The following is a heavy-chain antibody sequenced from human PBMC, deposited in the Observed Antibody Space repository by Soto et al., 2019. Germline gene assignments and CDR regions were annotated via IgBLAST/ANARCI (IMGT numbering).Heavy chain of an antibody. Sequence: EVQLLESGGGLVQPGGSLRLSCAASGFTFRSYVMSWVRQAPGKGLEWVSSISRSGDSTYYADSVKGRFTISRDNSKNTLYLQMHRLRAEDTAVYYCAKGSGIDYWGPGTLVTVSS. CDR2: ISRSGDST. V-gene: IGHV3-23*01. J-gene: IGHJ4*02. CDR3: AKGSGIDY. CDR1: GFTFRSYV.